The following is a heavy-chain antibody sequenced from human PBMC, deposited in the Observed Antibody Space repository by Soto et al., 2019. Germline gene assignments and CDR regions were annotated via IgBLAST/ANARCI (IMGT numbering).Heavy chain of an antibody. J-gene: IGHJ4*02. V-gene: IGHV3-48*01. Sequence: EVQLVESGGGLVQPGGSLRLSCAASGFTFSSYSMNWVRQAPGKGLEWVSYISSSSSTIYYADSVKGRFTISRDNAKNSLYLEMKSLGGEDTAFFFCSRILLLFGELLTFPLFGYWGQGTLVTVSS. CDR2: ISSSSSTI. CDR1: GFTFSSYS. CDR3: SRILLLFGELLTFPLFGY. D-gene: IGHD3-10*01.